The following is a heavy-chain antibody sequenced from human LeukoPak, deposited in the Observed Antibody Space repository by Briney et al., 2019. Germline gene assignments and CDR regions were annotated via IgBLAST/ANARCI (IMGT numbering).Heavy chain of an antibody. CDR1: GYTFINYY. CDR2: INPGAGTT. CDR3: AREYHGGFFDY. J-gene: IGHJ4*02. V-gene: IGHV1-46*04. Sequence: ASVKVSCKASGYTFINYYMHWVRQAPGQGLEWMGIINPGAGTTSYAQDLQGRVAVTWDTSTGAVYMELSSLRSDDTAVYYCAREYHGGFFDYWGQGTLVTVSS.